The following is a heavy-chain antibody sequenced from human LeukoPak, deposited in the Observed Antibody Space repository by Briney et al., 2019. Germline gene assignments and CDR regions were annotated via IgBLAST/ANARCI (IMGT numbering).Heavy chain of an antibody. Sequence: PSETLSLTCTVSGGSINTYYWSWIRQPPGKGLEWIGHISYSGSTNYNPSLKSRVTISVDTSKNHYSLKLGSVTAADTAVYYCARLSDRILGSYYFDYWGQGTLVTVSS. D-gene: IGHD3-9*01. V-gene: IGHV4-59*08. CDR2: ISYSGST. CDR3: ARLSDRILGSYYFDY. CDR1: GGSINTYY. J-gene: IGHJ4*02.